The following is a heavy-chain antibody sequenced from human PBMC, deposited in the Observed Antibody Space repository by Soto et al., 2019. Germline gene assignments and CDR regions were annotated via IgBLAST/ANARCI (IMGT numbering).Heavy chain of an antibody. CDR2: ISSSSSYI. D-gene: IGHD3-10*01. J-gene: IGHJ3*02. CDR3: ARARDRGDDAFDI. V-gene: IGHV3-21*01. Sequence: GGSLRFSCAASGFTFSSYSMNWVRQAPGKGLEWVSSISSSSSYIYYADSVKGRFTISRDNAKNSLYLQMNSLRAEDTAVYYCARARDRGDDAFDIWGQGTMVTVSS. CDR1: GFTFSSYS.